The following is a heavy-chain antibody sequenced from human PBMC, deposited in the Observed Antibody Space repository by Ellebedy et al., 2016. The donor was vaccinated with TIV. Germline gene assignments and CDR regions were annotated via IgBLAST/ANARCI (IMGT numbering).Heavy chain of an antibody. CDR2: MYHFGTT. Sequence: MPSETLSLTCTVSGASVSSANWWNWIRQSPGTGLEWIGEMYHFGTTNYNPSLRRRVTISVDKSNNQFSLKLSSVTAADTAGYDCARADVRGAKFYFDLWGQGTLVTVSS. CDR1: GASVSSANW. V-gene: IGHV4-4*02. CDR3: ARADVRGAKFYFDL. D-gene: IGHD3-10*01. J-gene: IGHJ4*02.